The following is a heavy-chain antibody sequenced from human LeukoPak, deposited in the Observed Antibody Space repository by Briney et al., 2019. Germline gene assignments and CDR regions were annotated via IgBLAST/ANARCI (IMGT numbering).Heavy chain of an antibody. CDR2: ISSSGFTI. J-gene: IGHJ4*02. V-gene: IGHV3-11*04. D-gene: IGHD6-19*01. CDR3: ARSSGWSVPVDY. CDR1: GFTFSDYY. Sequence: GGSLRLSCAASGFTFSDYYMTWIRQAPGKGLEWLSYISSSGFTIDYADSVKGRFTISRDNAKKSLDLQMNSLRAEDTAVYYRARSSGWSVPVDYWGQGTLVTVSS.